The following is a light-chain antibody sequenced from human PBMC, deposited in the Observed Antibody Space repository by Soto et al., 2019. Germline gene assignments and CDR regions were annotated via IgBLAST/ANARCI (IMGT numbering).Light chain of an antibody. J-gene: IGLJ1*01. CDR1: SSDVGSYNL. CDR3: CLYAGSRTFHV. V-gene: IGLV2-23*01. CDR2: EGS. Sequence: QSVLTQPASVSGSPGQSITISCIGTSSDVGSYNLVSWYQQHPGKAPKLMIYEGSKRPSGVSNRFSGSKSGNTASLTISGLQAEDEADYYCCLYAGSRTFHVFGTGTKLTVL.